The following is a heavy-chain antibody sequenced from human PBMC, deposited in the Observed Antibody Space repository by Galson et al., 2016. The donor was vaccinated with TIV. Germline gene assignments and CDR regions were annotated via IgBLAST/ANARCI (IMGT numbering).Heavy chain of an antibody. D-gene: IGHD4-23*01. V-gene: IGHV4-39*07. CDR1: GGSVSSSRYY. CDR2: IYKSGST. J-gene: IGHJ2*01. Sequence: TLSLTCTVSGGSVSSSRYYWGWIRQPPGKGLEWIGDIYKSGSTYYNPSLTSRVTISVDTSKNQFSLNLNSVTSADTAVYYCVRAPGGRNWYFDLWGRGTLVTVSS. CDR3: VRAPGGRNWYFDL.